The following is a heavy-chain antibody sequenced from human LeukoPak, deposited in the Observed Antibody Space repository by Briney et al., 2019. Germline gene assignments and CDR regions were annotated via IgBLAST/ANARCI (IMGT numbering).Heavy chain of an antibody. CDR2: INPNSGGT. J-gene: IGHJ5*02. CDR1: GYTFTGYY. D-gene: IGHD4-17*01. Sequence: GASVKVSCKASGYTFTGYYMHWVRQAPGQGLEWMGWINPNSGGTNYAQKFQGRVTMTRDTSISTVYMELSRLRSDDTAVYYCARDYGDYAGLWFDPWGQGTLVTVSS. V-gene: IGHV1-2*02. CDR3: ARDYGDYAGLWFDP.